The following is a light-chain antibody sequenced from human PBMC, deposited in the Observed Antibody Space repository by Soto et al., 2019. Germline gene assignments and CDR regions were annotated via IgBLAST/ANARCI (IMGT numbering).Light chain of an antibody. CDR1: KSVGGD. CDR3: QQYGSSPRT. Sequence: PGQGASLSCRASKSVGGDLVWYQQHPGQAPRLLIYDASNRATGIPPRFSGSGSGTDFTLTISRLEPEDFEVYYCQQYGSSPRTFGQGTKVDIK. V-gene: IGKV3-20*01. J-gene: IGKJ1*01. CDR2: DAS.